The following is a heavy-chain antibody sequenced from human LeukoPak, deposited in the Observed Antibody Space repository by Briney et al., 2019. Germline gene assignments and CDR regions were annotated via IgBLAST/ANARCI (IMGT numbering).Heavy chain of an antibody. CDR3: AKARYSYGPDAFDI. J-gene: IGHJ3*02. CDR2: ISSSGSTI. CDR1: GFTFSDYY. V-gene: IGHV3-11*01. Sequence: GGSLRLSCAASGFTFSDYYMSWIRQAPGKGLEWVSYISSSGSTIYYADSVKGRFTISRDNAKNTLYLQMNSLRAEDTAVYYCAKARYSYGPDAFDIWGQGTMVTVSS. D-gene: IGHD5-18*01.